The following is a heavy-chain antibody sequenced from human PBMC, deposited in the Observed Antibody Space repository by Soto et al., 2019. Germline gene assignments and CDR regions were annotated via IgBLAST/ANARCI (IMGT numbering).Heavy chain of an antibody. J-gene: IGHJ6*02. D-gene: IGHD2-2*01. CDR1: GDTFTSYD. CDR2: MNPNSGNT. V-gene: IGHV1-8*01. Sequence: ASVKVSCKASGDTFTSYDINWVRQATGQGLEWMGWMNPNSGNTGYAQKFQGRVTMTRNTSISTAYMELSSLRSEDTAVYYCARSQGSSTSLEIYYYYYYGMDVWGQGTTVTVSS. CDR3: ARSQGSSTSLEIYYYYYYGMDV.